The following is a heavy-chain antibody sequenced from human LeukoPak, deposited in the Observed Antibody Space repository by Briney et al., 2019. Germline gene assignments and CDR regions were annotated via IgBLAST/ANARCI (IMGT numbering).Heavy chain of an antibody. CDR2: INPNSGGT. J-gene: IGHJ4*02. Sequence: ASVKVSCKASGYTFTGYYMHWVRQAPGQGLEWMGWINPNSGGTNYAQKFQGRVTMTRDTSISTAHMELSRLRSDDTAVYYCARDPSSGWYLGAEGFDYWGQGTLVTVSS. D-gene: IGHD6-19*01. CDR3: ARDPSSGWYLGAEGFDY. V-gene: IGHV1-2*02. CDR1: GYTFTGYY.